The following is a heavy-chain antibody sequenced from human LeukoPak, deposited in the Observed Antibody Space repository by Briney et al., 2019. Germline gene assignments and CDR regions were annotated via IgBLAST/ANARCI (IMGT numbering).Heavy chain of an antibody. Sequence: GGSLRLSCAASGFTFSNFWMAWVRQAPGKGLEWVAKMKQDGSVEEYVDSAKGRFTISRDNAKSSVYLQMNSLRPEDTAVYYCAKDRDDCGDPDAFDIWGQGTMVTVSS. J-gene: IGHJ3*02. CDR2: MKQDGSVE. D-gene: IGHD4-17*01. CDR1: GFTFSNFW. CDR3: AKDRDDCGDPDAFDI. V-gene: IGHV3-7*04.